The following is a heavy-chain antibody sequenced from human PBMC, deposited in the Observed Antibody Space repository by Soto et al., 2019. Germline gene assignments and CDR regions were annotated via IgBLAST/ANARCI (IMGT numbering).Heavy chain of an antibody. V-gene: IGHV1-24*01. Sequence: ASVKVSCKVSGYTLTELSMHWVRQAPGKGLEWMGGFDPEDGETIYAQKFQGRVTMTEDTSTDTAYMELSSLRSEDTAVYYCATAATVAGTFTHYGMDVWGQGTTVTVSS. CDR3: ATAATVAGTFTHYGMDV. J-gene: IGHJ6*02. CDR1: GYTLTELS. CDR2: FDPEDGET. D-gene: IGHD6-19*01.